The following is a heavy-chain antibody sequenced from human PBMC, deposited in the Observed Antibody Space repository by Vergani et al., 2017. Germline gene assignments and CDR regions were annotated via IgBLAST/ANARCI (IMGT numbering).Heavy chain of an antibody. V-gene: IGHV3-30*02. CDR2: IQFDGSNQ. CDR1: GFTLSNYD. D-gene: IGHD3-16*01. Sequence: VLLVESGGDLVQPGGSLRLSCATSGFTLSNYDMQWIRQGPGKGLEFVAFIQFDGSNQYYADSVKGRFTLSRDFSKNTLYLQMNSLRTDDTATYYCAKHFRGWGIDYWGQGTQVIVSS. J-gene: IGHJ4*02. CDR3: AKHFRGWGIDY.